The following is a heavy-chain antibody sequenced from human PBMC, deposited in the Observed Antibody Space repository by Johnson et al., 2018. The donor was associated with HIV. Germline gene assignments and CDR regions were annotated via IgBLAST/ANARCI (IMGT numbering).Heavy chain of an antibody. J-gene: IGHJ3*02. V-gene: IGHV3-66*03. Sequence: VYLVESGGGLIQPGGSLRLSCAASGFTVSSNYMSWVRQAPGQGLEWVSVIDSGGATYYADSVKGRFTISRDNSKNTLYLQMHSLRIEDTAVYYCAREELEPDVFDIWGQGTMVTVSS. CDR2: IDSGGAT. CDR3: AREELEPDVFDI. CDR1: GFTVSSNY. D-gene: IGHD1-1*01.